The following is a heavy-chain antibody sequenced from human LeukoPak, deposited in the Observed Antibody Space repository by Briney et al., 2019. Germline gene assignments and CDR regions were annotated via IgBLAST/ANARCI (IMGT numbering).Heavy chain of an antibody. CDR2: IKSKTDGGTT. CDR1: GFTFSNAW. CDR3: TTDIWELPTFDY. V-gene: IGHV3-15*01. D-gene: IGHD1-26*01. J-gene: IGHJ4*02. Sequence: GGSLRLSCAASGFTFSNAWMSWVRQAPGKGLEWVGRIKSKTDGGTTDYAAPVKGRFTISRDDSKSTLYLQMNSLKTEDTAVYYCTTDIWELPTFDYWGQGTLVTVSS.